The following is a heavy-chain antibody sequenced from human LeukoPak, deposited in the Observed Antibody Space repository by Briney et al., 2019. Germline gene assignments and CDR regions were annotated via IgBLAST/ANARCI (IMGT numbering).Heavy chain of an antibody. Sequence: GGSLRLSCAASRFTFSTYWMSWVRQAPGKGLEWVANIKQDGSEKYYVDSVKGRFTISRDNAKNSLYLQMNSLRAEDTAVYYCARVIEYRVYYYYMDVWGKGTTVTVSS. J-gene: IGHJ6*03. V-gene: IGHV3-7*01. D-gene: IGHD2/OR15-2a*01. CDR3: ARVIEYRVYYYYMDV. CDR2: IKQDGSEK. CDR1: RFTFSTYW.